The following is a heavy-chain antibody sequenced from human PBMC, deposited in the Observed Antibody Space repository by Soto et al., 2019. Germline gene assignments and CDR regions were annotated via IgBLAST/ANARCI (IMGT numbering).Heavy chain of an antibody. D-gene: IGHD2-21*02. J-gene: IGHJ5*02. CDR3: ARHPSDFWFDP. V-gene: IGHV4-39*01. CDR1: GGSISSSSYF. CDR2: IYYSGST. Sequence: SETLSLTYTVSGGSISSSSYFWGWIRQPPGKGLEWIGSIYYSGSTYYNPSLKSRVTVSVDTSKNQFSLKLSSVTAADTAVYYCARHPSDFWFDPWGQGTLVTVSS.